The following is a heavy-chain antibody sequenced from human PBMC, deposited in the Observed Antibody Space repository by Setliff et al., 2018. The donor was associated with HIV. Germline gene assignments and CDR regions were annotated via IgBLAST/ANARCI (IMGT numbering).Heavy chain of an antibody. CDR2: IYSSGST. CDR1: GGSISNSNYF. Sequence: ETLSLTCTVSGGSISNSNYFWGWIRQPPGKGLEWIGRIYSSGSTYYQPSLQGRVSMSIDSSKNHFSLSLRYVTAADTAVYYCARSFSGRYFWSGYYTGPDPKGENAFDIWGQGTMVTVSS. V-gene: IGHV4-39*02. J-gene: IGHJ3*02. D-gene: IGHD3-3*01. CDR3: ARSFSGRYFWSGYYTGPDPKGENAFDI.